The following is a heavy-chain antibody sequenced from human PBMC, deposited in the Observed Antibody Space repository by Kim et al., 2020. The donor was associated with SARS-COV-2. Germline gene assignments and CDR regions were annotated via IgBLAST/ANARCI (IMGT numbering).Heavy chain of an antibody. CDR3: TRGGADGGYCTWGW. D-gene: IGHD2-21*02. CDR1: GFTFSGYW. V-gene: IGHV3-74*01. CDR2: ISPDGTST. Sequence: GGSLRLSCAASGFTFSGYWMHWVRQVPGKGIVWVSRISPDGTSTTYADSVQGRFIISRDNARNTLYLYMNSLTVDDAAVYYCTRGGADGGYCTWGWWGQGALASVSS. J-gene: IGHJ1*01.